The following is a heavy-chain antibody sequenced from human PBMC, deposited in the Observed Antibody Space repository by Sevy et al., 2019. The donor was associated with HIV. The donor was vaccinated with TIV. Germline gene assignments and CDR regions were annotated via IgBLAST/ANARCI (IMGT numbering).Heavy chain of an antibody. CDR1: GFSFSSYA. J-gene: IGHJ5*02. Sequence: GGSLRLSCAASGFSFSSYAMHWVRQAPGKGLEWVALISFDGSNIYYADSVKRRLTISRDNSKNTLFLQMNSLRADDTAVYYCARDRVSGNYYDNTFDPWGQGTLVTVSS. CDR3: ARDRVSGNYYDNTFDP. D-gene: IGHD3-22*01. CDR2: ISFDGSNI. V-gene: IGHV3-30*04.